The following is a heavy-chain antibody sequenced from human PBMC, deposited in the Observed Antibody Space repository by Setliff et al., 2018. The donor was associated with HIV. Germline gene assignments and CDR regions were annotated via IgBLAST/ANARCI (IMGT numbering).Heavy chain of an antibody. CDR3: ARDGFWSGYIDY. CDR1: GYSISSGYY. D-gene: IGHD3-3*01. J-gene: IGHJ4*02. V-gene: IGHV4-38-2*02. CDR2: IYYSGST. Sequence: SETLSLTCAVSGYSISSGYYWGWIRQPPGKGLEWIGSIYYSGSTYYNPSLKSRVTISVDTSKNQFSLKLSSVTAADTAVYYCARDGFWSGYIDYWGQGTLVTVSS.